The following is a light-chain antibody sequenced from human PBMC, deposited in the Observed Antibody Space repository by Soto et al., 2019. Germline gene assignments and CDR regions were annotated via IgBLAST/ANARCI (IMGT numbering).Light chain of an antibody. CDR1: QSVSSN. V-gene: IGKV3-15*01. CDR2: RAS. CDR3: QQDGSSAPIT. Sequence: EIVMTQSPATLSVSPGERATLSCRASQSVSSNLSCYQQTPRHAPTPLLYRASTRATRIPARFSGSASGTALTLPISRLEPEEFAAHYCQQDGSSAPITFGQGTALEIK. J-gene: IGKJ5*01.